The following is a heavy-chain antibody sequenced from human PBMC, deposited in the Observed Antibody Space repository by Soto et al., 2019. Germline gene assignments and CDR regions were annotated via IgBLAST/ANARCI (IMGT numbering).Heavy chain of an antibody. CDR1: GFSLSNARMG. D-gene: IGHD6-19*01. J-gene: IGHJ4*02. CDR3: ARLGGTYNSGWFGPRVDYFDY. CDR2: IFSNDEK. V-gene: IGHV2-26*01. Sequence: QVTLKESGPVLVQPTETLTLTCTVSGFSLSNARMGVSWIRQPPGKALEWLAHIFSNDEKSYTTSLKSRLTISKDTSKSQVVFTMTNMDPVDTATYSCARLGGTYNSGWFGPRVDYFDYWGQGILVTVSS.